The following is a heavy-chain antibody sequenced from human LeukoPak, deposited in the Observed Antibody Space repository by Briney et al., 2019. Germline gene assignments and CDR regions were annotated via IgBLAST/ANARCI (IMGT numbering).Heavy chain of an antibody. CDR3: GKDVLAGGLDV. J-gene: IGHJ6*02. CDR1: GFTISRYW. V-gene: IGHV3-7*03. CDR2: IKEDGSHQ. Sequence: PGGSLRLSCVASGFTISRYWMNWVRQAPGKGLEWVANIKEDGSHQNYVDSVKGRFTISRDNAKNSLYLQMNSLRAEDTALYYCGKDVLAGGLDVWGQGTTVTVSS.